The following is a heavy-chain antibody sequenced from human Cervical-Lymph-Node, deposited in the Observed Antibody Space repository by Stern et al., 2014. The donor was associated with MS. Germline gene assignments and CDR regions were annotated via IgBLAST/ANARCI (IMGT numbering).Heavy chain of an antibody. V-gene: IGHV3-30*18. CDR2: ISFSGSSK. J-gene: IGHJ4*02. Sequence: VQLVESGGGAVQPGRSLRLSCTASGFTFDNYGIHWVRQAPGRGLEWVALISFSGSSKATARSVGGRFTSSRNNSKNSLYLQMNSLKPDDTATYYCAKLYAPMDPGFDYWGQGTLVTVSS. CDR1: GFTFDNYG. D-gene: IGHD2/OR15-2a*01. CDR3: AKLYAPMDPGFDY.